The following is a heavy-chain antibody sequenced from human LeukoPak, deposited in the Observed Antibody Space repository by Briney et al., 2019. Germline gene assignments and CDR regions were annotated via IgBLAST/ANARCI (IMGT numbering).Heavy chain of an antibody. CDR2: IYYSGST. V-gene: IGHV4-59*01. CDR1: GGSISSYY. CDR3: ARGKTYYDISKDAFDI. D-gene: IGHD3-22*01. Sequence: SETLSLTCTVSGGSISSYYWSWIRQPPGKGLEWIGYIYYSGSTNYNPPLKSRVTISVDTSKNQFSLKLSSVTAADTAVYYCARGKTYYDISKDAFDIWGQGTMVTVSS. J-gene: IGHJ3*02.